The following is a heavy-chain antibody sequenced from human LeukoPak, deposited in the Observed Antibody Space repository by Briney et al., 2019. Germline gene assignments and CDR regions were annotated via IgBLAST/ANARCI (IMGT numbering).Heavy chain of an antibody. V-gene: IGHV4-61*02. J-gene: IGHJ5*02. D-gene: IGHD3-10*01. Sequence: PSQTLSLTCTVSGGSISSGGYFWSRIRQPVGKGLEWIGRIYNAGSTNYNPSLQSRVTISLDTSKNQFSLKLSSVTAADTAVYYCARDGSGGTWGQGTLVTVSS. CDR1: GGSISSGGYF. CDR2: IYNAGST. CDR3: ARDGSGGT.